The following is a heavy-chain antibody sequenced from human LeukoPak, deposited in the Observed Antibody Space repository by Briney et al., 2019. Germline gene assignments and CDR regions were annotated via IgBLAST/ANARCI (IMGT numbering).Heavy chain of an antibody. V-gene: IGHV4-61*02. D-gene: IGHD3-9*01. CDR3: ARLEAYDILTGYYAFDI. J-gene: IGHJ3*02. CDR2: IYTSGST. CDR1: GGSISSGSYY. Sequence: SETLSLTCTVSGGSISSGSYYWSWIRQPAGKGLEWIGRIYTSGSTNYNPSLKSRVTISVDTSKNQFSLKLSSVTAADTAVYYCARLEAYDILTGYYAFDIWGQGTMVTVSS.